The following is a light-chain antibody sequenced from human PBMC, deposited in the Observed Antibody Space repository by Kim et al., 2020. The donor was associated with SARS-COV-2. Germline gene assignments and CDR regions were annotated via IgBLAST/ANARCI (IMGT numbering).Light chain of an antibody. CDR1: QDIRDK. CDR3: QQYDSDHS. CDR2: DAV. J-gene: IGKJ2*03. V-gene: IGKV1-33*01. Sequence: DIQLTQSPSTLSASIGDRVTITCRASQDIRDKLSWFQHRPGQAPTVLIYDAVTLQTGVPSRFSGSGSGTDFTFTISRLQPEDFATYCCQQYDSDHSFGQGTKLEI.